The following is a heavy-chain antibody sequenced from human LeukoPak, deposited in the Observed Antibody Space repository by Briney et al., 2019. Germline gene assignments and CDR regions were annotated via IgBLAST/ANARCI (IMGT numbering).Heavy chain of an antibody. CDR3: AKGLVRGDYFDY. D-gene: IGHD6-19*01. V-gene: IGHV3-48*03. Sequence: GGSLRLSCAASGFTFSSYEMNWVRQAPGKGLDGVSYISSSGSTIYYADSVKGRFTISRDNAKNSLYLQMNSLRAEDTAVYYCAKGLVRGDYFDYWGQGTLVTVSS. CDR1: GFTFSSYE. CDR2: ISSSGSTI. J-gene: IGHJ4*02.